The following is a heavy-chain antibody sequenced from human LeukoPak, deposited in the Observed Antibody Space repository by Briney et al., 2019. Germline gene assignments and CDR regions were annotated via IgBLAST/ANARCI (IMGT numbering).Heavy chain of an antibody. D-gene: IGHD5-24*01. CDR2: IYYSGST. Sequence: ASETLSLTCTVSGGSIKNYYWSWIRQPPGKGLEWIGYIYYSGSTNYNPSLKSRVTISVDTSKNQFSLKLNSVTAADTAVYYCARERSGDGGFDLWGQGTMVTVSS. V-gene: IGHV4-59*01. CDR3: ARERSGDGGFDL. J-gene: IGHJ3*01. CDR1: GGSIKNYY.